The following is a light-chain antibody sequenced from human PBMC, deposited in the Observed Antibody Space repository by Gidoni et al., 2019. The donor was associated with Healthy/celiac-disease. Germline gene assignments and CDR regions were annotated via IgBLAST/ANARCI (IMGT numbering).Light chain of an antibody. CDR1: QSVSSSY. CDR3: QQYGSSLLT. V-gene: IGKV3-20*01. J-gene: IGKJ4*01. Sequence: IVLTQSPGTLSLSPGERATLSCRASQSVSSSYLAWYQQKPGQAPRLLIYGASSRATGIPDRFSGSGSGTDFTLTISRLEPEEFAVYYCQQYGSSLLTFXGXTKVEIK. CDR2: GAS.